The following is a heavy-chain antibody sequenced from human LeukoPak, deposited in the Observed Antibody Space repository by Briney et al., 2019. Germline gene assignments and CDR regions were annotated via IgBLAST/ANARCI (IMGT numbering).Heavy chain of an antibody. V-gene: IGHV4-39*01. CDR1: GGSISSSYYY. J-gene: IGHJ4*02. CDR2: IFYTGNT. D-gene: IGHD3-10*01. Sequence: SETLSLTCAVSGGSISSSYYYWAWIRQPPGKGLEWTGSIFYTGNTYDNPSLRSRVTISADTSKNQFSLRLTSVTAADTAVYYCTRLQGDSGSSGPSTHWGQGTLVTVSS. CDR3: TRLQGDSGSSGPSTH.